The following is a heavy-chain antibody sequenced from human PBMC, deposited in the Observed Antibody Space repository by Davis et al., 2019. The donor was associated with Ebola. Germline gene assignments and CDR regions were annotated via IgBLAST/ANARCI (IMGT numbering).Heavy chain of an antibody. CDR3: TRAHPYSSDPLYYFDY. CDR1: GFIFSSYG. D-gene: IGHD6-19*01. V-gene: IGHV3-33*08. Sequence: GGSLRLSCVASGFIFSSYGMHWVRQAPGKGLEWVAVIWYDGSNKYYADSVKGRFTISRDNSKNTLYLQMNSLRAEDTAVYYCTRAHPYSSDPLYYFDYWGQGTLVTVSS. CDR2: IWYDGSNK. J-gene: IGHJ4*02.